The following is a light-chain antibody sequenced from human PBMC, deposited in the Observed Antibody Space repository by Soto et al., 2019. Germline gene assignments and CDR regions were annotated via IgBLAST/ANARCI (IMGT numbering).Light chain of an antibody. V-gene: IGKV3-15*01. CDR1: QSISTY. J-gene: IGKJ1*01. CDR2: GAS. CDR3: QQYNNWTPGT. Sequence: EIVMTQSPASLSVSPGERATLSCRANQSISTYLAWYQQKPGQAPRLLIYGASTRATGIPVRFSGSGSGTEFTLTISSLQSEDFAVYYCQQYNNWTPGTFGQGTKVEIK.